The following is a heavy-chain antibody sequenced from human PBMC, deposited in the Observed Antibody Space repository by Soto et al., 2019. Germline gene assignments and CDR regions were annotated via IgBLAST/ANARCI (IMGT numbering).Heavy chain of an antibody. Sequence: GGSVRLSCTASGFAFSHYAMLWVRQAPGKGLEWVALVSFDGSNKYYTDSVKGRFTISRDNSKNTLYLQMTSLRPEDAAVYYCARDPNHYDSSGYYLLYYFDYWGLGTLVTVSS. D-gene: IGHD3-22*01. CDR3: ARDPNHYDSSGYYLLYYFDY. V-gene: IGHV3-30-3*01. J-gene: IGHJ4*02. CDR1: GFAFSHYA. CDR2: VSFDGSNK.